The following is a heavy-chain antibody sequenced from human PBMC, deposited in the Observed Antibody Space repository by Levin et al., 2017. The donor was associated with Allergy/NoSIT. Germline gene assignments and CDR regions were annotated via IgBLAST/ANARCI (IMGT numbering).Heavy chain of an antibody. CDR2: ISNSGTTI. D-gene: IGHD1-26*01. Sequence: QAGGSLRLSCAASGFIFSSYEMNWVRQAPGKGLEWLSYISNSGTTIYYADSVKGRFTVSRDNAKNSLYLQMNSLRAEDTAVYYCARDASYSGFDGNLDYWGQGTLVTVSS. J-gene: IGHJ4*02. CDR1: GFIFSSYE. CDR3: ARDASYSGFDGNLDY. V-gene: IGHV3-48*03.